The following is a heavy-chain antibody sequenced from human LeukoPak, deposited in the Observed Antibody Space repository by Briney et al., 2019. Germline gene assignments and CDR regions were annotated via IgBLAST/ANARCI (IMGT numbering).Heavy chain of an antibody. D-gene: IGHD2-15*01. CDR3: ARSRSGYCSGGSCDAFDI. Sequence: ASVKVSCKASGYTFPSYFMHWVRQAPGQGLEWMGIINPTGGSTTYAQKFQGRVTMTRDTSTSTVYMELSSLRSDDTAVYYCARSRSGYCSGGSCDAFDIWGQGTMVTVSS. V-gene: IGHV1-46*01. CDR2: INPTGGST. CDR1: GYTFPSYF. J-gene: IGHJ3*02.